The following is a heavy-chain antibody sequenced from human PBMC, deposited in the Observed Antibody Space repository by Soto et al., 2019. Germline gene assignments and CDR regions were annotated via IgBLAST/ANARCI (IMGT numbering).Heavy chain of an antibody. CDR1: GFTFSNYA. CDR2: ISGSGGST. D-gene: IGHD6-19*01. J-gene: IGHJ6*03. CDR3: AGSSCWYTYHYYYMVG. V-gene: IGHV3-23*01. Sequence: GGSLRLSCAASGFTFSNYAMSWVRQAPGKGLEWVSAISGSGGSTYYADSVKGRFTISRDNSRNTLYLQMNSLRAEDTAVYYCAGSSCWYTYHYYYMVGWGTGTMVTVSS.